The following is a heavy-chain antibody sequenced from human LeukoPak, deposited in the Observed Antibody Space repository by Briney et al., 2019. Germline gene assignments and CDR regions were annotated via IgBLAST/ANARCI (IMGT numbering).Heavy chain of an antibody. CDR3: ARVAKERVGGVYYFDY. CDR2: IGTAGDT. CDR1: GFTFSDYD. V-gene: IGHV3-13*01. D-gene: IGHD1-1*01. J-gene: IGHJ4*02. Sequence: PGGSLRLSCAVSGFTFSDYDMHWVRQATGKGLEWVSAIGTAGDTYYTGSVKGRFTISRENAKNSLYLQMNSLRAGDTAVYYCARVAKERVGGVYYFDYWGPGTLVTVSS.